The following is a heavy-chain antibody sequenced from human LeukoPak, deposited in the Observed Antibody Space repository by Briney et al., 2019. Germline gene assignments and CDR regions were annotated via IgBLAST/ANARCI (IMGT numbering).Heavy chain of an antibody. D-gene: IGHD6-19*01. CDR2: ISSAGTII. CDR3: AKDHRWLVDY. Sequence: GGSLRLSRAASGFTFGTYSMHWVRQAPGKGLEWVAIISSAGTIINYADSVKGRFSISRDNSKNTLYLQMDSLRVEDTAVYYCAKDHRWLVDYWGQGSLVTVSS. J-gene: IGHJ4*02. V-gene: IGHV3-30-3*01. CDR1: GFTFGTYS.